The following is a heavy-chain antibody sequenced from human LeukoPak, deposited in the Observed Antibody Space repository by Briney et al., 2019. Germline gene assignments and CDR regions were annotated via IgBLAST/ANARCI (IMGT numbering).Heavy chain of an antibody. CDR2: IYSDGNT. D-gene: IGHD3-22*01. CDR1: GFTVSSNY. CDR3: ARGASSSAWNYFDY. J-gene: IGHJ4*02. Sequence: GGSLRLSCAASGFTVSSNYMSWVRQAPGKGLEWVSIIYSDGNTHYADSVKGRFTISRGNSKNTLYLQMNSLRAEDAAVYYCARGASSSAWNYFDYWGQGTLVTASS. V-gene: IGHV3-66*01.